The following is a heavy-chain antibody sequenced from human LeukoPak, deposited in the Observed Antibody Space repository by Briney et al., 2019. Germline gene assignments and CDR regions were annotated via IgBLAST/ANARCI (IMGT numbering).Heavy chain of an antibody. J-gene: IGHJ4*02. CDR2: ISYDGSNK. CDR3: ATAGNYRFDN. V-gene: IGHV3-30*03. D-gene: IGHD1-7*01. Sequence: PGGSLRLSCAASGFSFSSYGMHWVRQAPGQGLEWVAFISYDGSNKYYADSVKGRFTISRDNSKNTLYLQMNSLRAEDTAVYYCATAGNYRFDNWGQGTLVTVSS. CDR1: GFSFSSYG.